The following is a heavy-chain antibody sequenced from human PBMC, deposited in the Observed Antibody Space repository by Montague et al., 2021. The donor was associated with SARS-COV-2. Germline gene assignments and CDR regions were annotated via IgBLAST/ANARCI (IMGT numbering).Heavy chain of an antibody. CDR1: GGSITSYY. Sequence: SQTLSLTCTVSGGSITSYYWSWIRQPPGKGLGYIGYIYYSGSTNYNPSLKSRVTMSVDTSKNQFSLKLSSVTAADTAVYYCARGDGHYYGSGTYPYYWGQGTLVTVSS. V-gene: IGHV4-59*01. CDR3: ARGDGHYYGSGTYPYY. CDR2: IYYSGST. J-gene: IGHJ4*02. D-gene: IGHD3-10*01.